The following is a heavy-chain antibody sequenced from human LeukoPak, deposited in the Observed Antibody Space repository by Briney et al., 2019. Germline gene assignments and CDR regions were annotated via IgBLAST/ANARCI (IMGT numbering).Heavy chain of an antibody. CDR1: GGTFSSRYG. CDR2: IVPFLPTA. Sequence: GASVKVSCKASGGTFSSRYGISWVRRAPGQGLEWMGRIVPFLPTAYYEQKFQGRVTITADKSTDTVYMELSNLRSEDTAVYYCARSGVYGDHRGHFDSWGQGTLVTVSS. V-gene: IGHV1-69*04. CDR3: ARSGVYGDHRGHFDS. D-gene: IGHD4-17*01. J-gene: IGHJ4*02.